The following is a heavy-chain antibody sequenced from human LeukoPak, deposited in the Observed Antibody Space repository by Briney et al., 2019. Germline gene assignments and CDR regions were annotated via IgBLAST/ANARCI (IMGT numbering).Heavy chain of an antibody. V-gene: IGHV1-24*01. CDR3: ATALGGDYVGDAFDI. Sequence: GASVKVSCKVSGYTLTELSMHWVRQAPGKGLEWMGGFDPEDGETIYAQKFRGRVTMTEDTSTDTAYMELSSLRSEDTAVYYCATALGGDYVGDAFDIWGQGTMVTVSS. CDR1: GYTLTELS. D-gene: IGHD4-17*01. CDR2: FDPEDGET. J-gene: IGHJ3*02.